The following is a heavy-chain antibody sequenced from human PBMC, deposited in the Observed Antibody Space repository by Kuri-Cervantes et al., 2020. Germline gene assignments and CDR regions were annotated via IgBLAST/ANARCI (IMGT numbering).Heavy chain of an antibody. J-gene: IGHJ5*02. V-gene: IGHV4-59*01. CDR1: GGSISSYY. D-gene: IGHD3-22*01. Sequence: GSLRLSCTVSGGSISSYYWSWIRQPPGKGLEWIGYIYYSGSTNYNPSLKSRVTISVDTSKNQFSLKLSSVTAADTAVYYCAREPPPSCYYDISPLDPWGQGTLVTVSS. CDR2: IYYSGST. CDR3: AREPPPSCYYDISPLDP.